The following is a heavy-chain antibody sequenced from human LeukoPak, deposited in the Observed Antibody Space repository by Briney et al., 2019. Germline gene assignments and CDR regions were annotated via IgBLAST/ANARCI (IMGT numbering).Heavy chain of an antibody. V-gene: IGHV3-7*01. Sequence: GGTLRLSCAASGFTFSSYWMSWVREAPGKGLEWVANIKQDGSEKYYADSAKGRFTISRDNAKNSLYLQMNSLRAEDTAVYYCARDRTWELPLIGYWGQGALVTVPS. D-gene: IGHD1-26*01. CDR3: ARDRTWELPLIGY. J-gene: IGHJ4*02. CDR2: IKQDGSEK. CDR1: GFTFSSYW.